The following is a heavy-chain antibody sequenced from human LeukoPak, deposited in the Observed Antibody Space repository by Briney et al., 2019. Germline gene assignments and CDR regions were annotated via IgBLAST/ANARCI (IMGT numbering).Heavy chain of an antibody. Sequence: GGSLRLSCAASGFTFSSYAMHWVRQAPGKGLEWVAVISYDGSNKYYADSVKGRFTISRDNSKNTLYLQMNSLRAEDTAVYYCASTVDSSPARYYFDYWGQGTLVTVSS. CDR2: ISYDGSNK. J-gene: IGHJ4*02. CDR1: GFTFSSYA. V-gene: IGHV3-30-3*01. D-gene: IGHD3-9*01. CDR3: ASTVDSSPARYYFDY.